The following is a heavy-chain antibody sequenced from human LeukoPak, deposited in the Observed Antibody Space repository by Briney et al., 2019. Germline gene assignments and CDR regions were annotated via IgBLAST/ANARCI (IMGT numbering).Heavy chain of an antibody. V-gene: IGHV1-24*01. J-gene: IGHJ6*03. CDR2: FDPEDGET. CDR3: ATINYYGSGSYLYYYYYVDV. CDR1: GYTLTKLS. Sequence: ASVKVSCKVSGYTLTKLSMHWVRQAPGKGLEWMGGFDPEDGETIYAQKFQGRVTMTEDTSTDTAYMELSSLRSEDTAAYYCATINYYGSGSYLYYYYYVDVWGKGTTVTVSS. D-gene: IGHD3-10*01.